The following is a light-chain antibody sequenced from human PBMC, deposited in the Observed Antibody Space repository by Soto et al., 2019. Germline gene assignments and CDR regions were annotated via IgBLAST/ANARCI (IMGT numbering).Light chain of an antibody. CDR1: SSNVASVYD. Sequence: QSVLTQPPSVSGAPGQRVAISCTVSSSNVASVYDVHWFQKLPGRAPKLLIHGNTIRPSGVPDRFSGSKSGTSASLAITGLQAEDEADYYCQSFDNSLSAWVFGGGTKLTVL. J-gene: IGLJ3*02. CDR2: GNT. CDR3: QSFDNSLSAWV. V-gene: IGLV1-40*01.